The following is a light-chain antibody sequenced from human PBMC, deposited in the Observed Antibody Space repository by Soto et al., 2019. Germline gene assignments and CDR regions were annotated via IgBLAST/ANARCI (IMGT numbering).Light chain of an antibody. CDR3: ATWDDSLSGVL. CDR1: SSNIGSNT. J-gene: IGLJ7*01. Sequence: QSVLTQPPSASGTPGQRVTISCSGSSSNIGSNTVNWYQQLPGTAPKLLVYKNDNRPSAVPDRFSGSKSGTSDSLAISGLRSEDEGLYYCATWDDSLSGVLFGGGTQLTGL. CDR2: KND. V-gene: IGLV1-47*01.